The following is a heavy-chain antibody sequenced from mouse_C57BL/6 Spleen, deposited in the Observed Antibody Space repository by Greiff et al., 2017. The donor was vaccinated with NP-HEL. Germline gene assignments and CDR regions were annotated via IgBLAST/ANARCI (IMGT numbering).Heavy chain of an antibody. D-gene: IGHD1-1*01. Sequence: VKLQQPGTELVKPGASVKLSCKASGYTFTSYWMHWVKQRPGQGLEWIGNINPSNGGTNYNEKFKSKATLTVDKSSSTAYMQLSSLTSEDSAVYYCARDTTVPHWYFDVWGTGTTVTVSS. CDR2: INPSNGGT. J-gene: IGHJ1*03. CDR3: ARDTTVPHWYFDV. V-gene: IGHV1-53*01. CDR1: GYTFTSYW.